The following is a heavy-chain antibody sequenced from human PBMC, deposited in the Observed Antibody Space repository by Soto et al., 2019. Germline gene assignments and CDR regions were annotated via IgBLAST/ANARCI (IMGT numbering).Heavy chain of an antibody. Sequence: EEQLVESGGGLVQPGRSLRLSCAASGFTFGDFGMHWVRQAPGKGLEWVSGITWNSGSIGYVDSVKGRFTISSDNAKNSLYLQMNSLRAEDTALYYCAKKGWKKSAFDIWGQGTMVTVSS. CDR1: GFTFGDFG. D-gene: IGHD1-1*01. CDR3: AKKGWKKSAFDI. CDR2: ITWNSGSI. J-gene: IGHJ3*02. V-gene: IGHV3-9*01.